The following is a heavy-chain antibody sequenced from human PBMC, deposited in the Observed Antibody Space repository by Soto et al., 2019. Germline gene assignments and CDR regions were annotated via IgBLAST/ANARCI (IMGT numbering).Heavy chain of an antibody. V-gene: IGHV4-59*01. Sequence: SETLSLTCTVSGGSISSYYWSWIRQPPGKGLEWIGYIYYSGSTNYNPSLKSRVTISVDTSKNQFSLKLSSVTAADTAVYYCARGEQLVVYWGQGTLVTVSS. CDR1: GGSISSYY. CDR3: ARGEQLVVY. D-gene: IGHD6-6*01. J-gene: IGHJ4*02. CDR2: IYYSGST.